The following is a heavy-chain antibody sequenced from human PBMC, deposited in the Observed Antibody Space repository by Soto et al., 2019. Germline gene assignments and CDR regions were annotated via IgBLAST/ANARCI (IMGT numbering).Heavy chain of an antibody. V-gene: IGHV1-69*06. Sequence: ASVKVSCKASGGTLSSYAISWVRQAPGQGLQWMGGIIPIFGTANYALKFQGRVTITADKSTSTAYMELSSRRSEDTAVYYCARDGEGARIYYYYGMDVWGQGTTVTVSS. D-gene: IGHD1-26*01. CDR3: ARDGEGARIYYYYGMDV. CDR2: IIPIFGTA. CDR1: GGTLSSYA. J-gene: IGHJ6*02.